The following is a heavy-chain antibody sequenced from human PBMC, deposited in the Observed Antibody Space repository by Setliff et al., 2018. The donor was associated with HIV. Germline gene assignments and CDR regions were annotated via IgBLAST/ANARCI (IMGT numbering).Heavy chain of an antibody. CDR3: ARGPAAEGH. J-gene: IGHJ4*02. CDR2: IFYSGHT. D-gene: IGHD6-13*01. CDR1: GGSISSSSYY. Sequence: PSETLSLTCTVSGGSISSSSYYWGWIRQPPGKGLEWIGSIFYSGHTYYNPSLRSRVTISVDTSKNQFSLKLRSVTAADTAVYYCARGPAAEGHWGQGTLVTVSS. V-gene: IGHV4-39*01.